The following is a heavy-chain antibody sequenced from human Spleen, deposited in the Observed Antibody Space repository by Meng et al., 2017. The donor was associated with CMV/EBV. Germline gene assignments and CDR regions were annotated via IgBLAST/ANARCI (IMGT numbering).Heavy chain of an antibody. CDR2: IYYSGTT. Sequence: SETLSLTCTVSGGSISSYYWNWIRQPPGKGLEWIAYIYYSGTTYYNPSLKSRVTISVLTSKNQFSLKLSSVTAADTAVYYCARGNGYCSSTSCSLGWFDPWGQGTLVTVSS. CDR3: ARGNGYCSSTSCSLGWFDP. V-gene: IGHV4-59*12. D-gene: IGHD2-2*01. J-gene: IGHJ5*02. CDR1: GGSISSYY.